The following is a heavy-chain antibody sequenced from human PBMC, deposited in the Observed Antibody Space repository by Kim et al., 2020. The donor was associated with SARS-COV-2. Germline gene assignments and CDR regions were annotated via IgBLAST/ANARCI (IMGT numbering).Heavy chain of an antibody. D-gene: IGHD3-10*01. CDR3: AKHLDDQDSGSYSADFDY. CDR2: IYSDGSST. J-gene: IGHJ4*02. Sequence: GGSLRLSCAASGFTFSSYAMSWVRQAPGKGLEWVPIIYSDGSSTYYADSVKGRFTISRDSSKTTLYLQMNSLRAEDTAVYYCAKHLDDQDSGSYSADFDYWGQGTLVTVSS. V-gene: IGHV3-23*03. CDR1: GFTFSSYA.